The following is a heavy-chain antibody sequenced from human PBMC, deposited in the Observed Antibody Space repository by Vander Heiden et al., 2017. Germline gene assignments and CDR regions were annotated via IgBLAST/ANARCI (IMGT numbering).Heavy chain of an antibody. V-gene: IGHV1-8*01. CDR3: ARYCSSASCYKFDY. J-gene: IGHJ4*02. CDR2: MDPKTGKT. CDR1: GYTFTDYE. D-gene: IGHD2-2*01. Sequence: QAPLVQSRAAVKNPGASVQVSCQASGYTFTDYEINWVRQAAGQGLEWVGWMDPKTGKTGYAQKFQGRVAMTRNTSITTASMELSSLRSEDTAVYYCARYCSSASCYKFDYWGQGTLVTVSS.